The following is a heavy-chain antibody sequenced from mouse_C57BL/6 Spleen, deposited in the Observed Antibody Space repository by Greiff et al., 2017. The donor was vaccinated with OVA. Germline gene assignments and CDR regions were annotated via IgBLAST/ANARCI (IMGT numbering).Heavy chain of an antibody. CDR2: IDPSDSYT. J-gene: IGHJ4*01. V-gene: IGHV1-50*01. Sequence: VQLQQSGAELVKPGASVKLSCKASGYTFTSYWMQWVKQRPGQGLEWIGEIDPSDSYTNYNQKFKGKANLTVDTSSSTAYMQLSSLTSEDSAVYYCARNRGLLHAMDYWGQGTSVTVSS. CDR3: ARNRGLLHAMDY. D-gene: IGHD2-3*01. CDR1: GYTFTSYW.